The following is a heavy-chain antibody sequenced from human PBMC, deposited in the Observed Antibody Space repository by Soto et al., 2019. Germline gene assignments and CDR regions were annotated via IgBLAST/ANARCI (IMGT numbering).Heavy chain of an antibody. CDR1: GDSINSYG. D-gene: IGHD3-10*01. Sequence: PSESLYIGCSVSGDSINSYGWSWIRQPAGKGLEWIGRVYSSGTTDYNPSLNSRATLSVETSKNQFSLKLSSVTAADTAVYYCARDIGSYAYGEGYWGQGIQVTVSS. J-gene: IGHJ4*02. CDR3: ARDIGSYAYGEGY. V-gene: IGHV4-4*07. CDR2: VYSSGTT.